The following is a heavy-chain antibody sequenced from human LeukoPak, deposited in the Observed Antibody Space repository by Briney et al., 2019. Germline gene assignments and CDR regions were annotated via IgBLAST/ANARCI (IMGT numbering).Heavy chain of an antibody. V-gene: IGHV3-9*03. CDR1: GFTLDDYA. CDR2: ISWNSGSI. J-gene: IGHJ3*02. CDR3: AKSSSGWYRDAFDI. Sequence: GGSLRLSCAASGFTLDDYAMHWVRQAPGKGLEWVSGISWNSGSIGYADSVKGRFTISRDNAKNSLYLQMNSLRAEDMALYYCAKSSSGWYRDAFDIWGQGTMVTVSS. D-gene: IGHD6-19*01.